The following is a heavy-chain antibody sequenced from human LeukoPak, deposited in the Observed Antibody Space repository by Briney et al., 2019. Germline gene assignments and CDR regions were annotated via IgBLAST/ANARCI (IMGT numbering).Heavy chain of an antibody. D-gene: IGHD3-22*01. V-gene: IGHV3-20*04. CDR1: GFTFNDYD. CDR2: FYLYGGST. J-gene: IGHJ3*02. CDR3: ARDYDSSGYSDAFDM. Sequence: GGSLRLSCAASGFTFNDYDMSWVSQAPGKGLEWVSVFYLYGGSTGYADSVKGPFTISRNNAKISLSLQMNSLRAEDTASYYCARDYDSSGYSDAFDMSGQGTMLTVSS.